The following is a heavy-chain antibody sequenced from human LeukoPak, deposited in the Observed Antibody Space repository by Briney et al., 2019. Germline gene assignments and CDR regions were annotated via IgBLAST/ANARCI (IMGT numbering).Heavy chain of an antibody. CDR2: ISGTGT. Sequence: GGSLRLSCAASGFTFRNYALTWVRQAPGRGLEWVSSISGTGTYYADSVKGRFTISRDNSKNTLYLQMNSLRAEDTAVYYCAKAPPDPWGQGTLVTVSS. J-gene: IGHJ5*02. V-gene: IGHV3-23*01. CDR1: GFTFRNYA. CDR3: AKAPPDP.